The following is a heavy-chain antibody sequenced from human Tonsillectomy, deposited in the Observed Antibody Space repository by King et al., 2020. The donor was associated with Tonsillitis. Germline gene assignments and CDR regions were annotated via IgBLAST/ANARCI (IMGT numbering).Heavy chain of an antibody. V-gene: IGHV1-2*02. Sequence: QLVQSGAEVKKPGASVKVSCKASGYTFTGYYIHWVRQAPGQGLEWMGWIHPNSGGTNYAQRFQGRVTMTRDTSIRIAYMELSRLRSDDTAVYYGARDLGYSGYDGAFNIWGQGTMVTVSS. CDR1: GYTFTGYY. D-gene: IGHD5-12*01. J-gene: IGHJ3*02. CDR2: IHPNSGGT. CDR3: ARDLGYSGYDGAFNI.